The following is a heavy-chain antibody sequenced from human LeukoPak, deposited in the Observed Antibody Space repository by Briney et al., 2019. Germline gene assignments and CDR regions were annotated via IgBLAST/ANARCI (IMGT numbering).Heavy chain of an antibody. CDR1: GGSITSYY. CDR3: ARGSGWLDI. Sequence: SETLSLTCTVSGGSITSYYWSWVRQPPGKGLEWIGYVFHTGSTNYNPSLKSPVTMSLDTSKKQFSLKLSSVTAADTAVYYCARGSGWLDIWGQGTMVTVSS. V-gene: IGHV4-59*01. J-gene: IGHJ3*02. D-gene: IGHD6-19*01. CDR2: VFHTGST.